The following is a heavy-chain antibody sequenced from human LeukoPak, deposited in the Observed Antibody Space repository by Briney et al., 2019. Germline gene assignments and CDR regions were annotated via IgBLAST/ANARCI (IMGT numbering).Heavy chain of an antibody. CDR1: GFTFSSYA. CDR2: IIASGGST. J-gene: IGHJ4*02. CDR3: ATHPGSTIPPFDY. D-gene: IGHD1-26*01. Sequence: PGGSLRLSCAASGFTFSSYAMSWVRQAPGKGLGWVSAIIASGGSTYYADSVKGRFTISRDNSKNTLYLQMNSLRAEDTAVYYCATHPGSTIPPFDYWGQGTLVTVSS. V-gene: IGHV3-23*01.